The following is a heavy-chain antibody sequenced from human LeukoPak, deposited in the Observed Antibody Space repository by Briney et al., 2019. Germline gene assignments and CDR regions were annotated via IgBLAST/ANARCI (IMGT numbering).Heavy chain of an antibody. J-gene: IGHJ3*02. D-gene: IGHD1-26*01. CDR3: AREFGIVVGNAFDI. Sequence: SQTLSLTCTVSGGSISSGDYYWSWIRQPPGKGLEWIGYIYYSGSTHYNPSLKSRVTISVDTSKNQFSLKLSSVTAADTAVYYCAREFGIVVGNAFDIWGQGTMVTVSS. CDR2: IYYSGST. CDR1: GGSISSGDYY. V-gene: IGHV4-30-4*01.